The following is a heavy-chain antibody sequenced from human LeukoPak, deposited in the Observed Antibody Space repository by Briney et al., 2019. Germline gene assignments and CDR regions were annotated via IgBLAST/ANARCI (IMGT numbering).Heavy chain of an antibody. J-gene: IGHJ3*02. CDR2: IYTSGST. CDR3: ARDRTVGDTSSCAFDI. Sequence: SETLSLTCTVSGGSISSYYWSWIRQPAGKGLEWIGRIYTSGSTNYNPSLKSRVTMSVDTSKNQFSLKLSSVTAADTAVYYCARDRTVGDTSSCAFDIWGQGTMVTVSS. V-gene: IGHV4-4*07. CDR1: GGSISSYY. D-gene: IGHD1-26*01.